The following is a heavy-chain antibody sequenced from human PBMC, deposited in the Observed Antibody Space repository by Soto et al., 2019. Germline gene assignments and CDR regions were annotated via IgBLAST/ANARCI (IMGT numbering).Heavy chain of an antibody. CDR2: INHSGST. V-gene: IGHV4-34*01. D-gene: IGHD3-3*01. CDR1: GGSFRGYF. J-gene: IGHJ6*03. CDR3: ARRTTFYDFWSGYSRDDYYYIDV. Sequence: SETLSLTCAVYGGSFRGYFWSWIRQPPGKGLEWIGEINHSGSTNYNPSLRSRVTISVDTSKSQFSLKLDSVTAADMAVYYCARRTTFYDFWSGYSRDDYYYIDVWGKGTMVTVSS.